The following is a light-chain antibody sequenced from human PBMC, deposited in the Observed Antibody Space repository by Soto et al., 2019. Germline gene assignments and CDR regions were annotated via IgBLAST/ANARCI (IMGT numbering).Light chain of an antibody. CDR2: STS. CDR1: QMVTSP. V-gene: IGKV3-15*01. Sequence: VLTQSPATLSVSPGERVTLSSRPGQMVTSPLAWYQQKPGQAPRLLIYSTSTRATGIPARFSGSGSGTEFTLTISSLQSEDFAIYYCQQYHYWPYTFGQGTKLEIK. CDR3: QQYHYWPYT. J-gene: IGKJ2*01.